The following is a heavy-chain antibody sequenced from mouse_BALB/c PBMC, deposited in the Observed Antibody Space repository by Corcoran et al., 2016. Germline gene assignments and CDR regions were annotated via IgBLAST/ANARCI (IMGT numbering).Heavy chain of an antibody. Sequence: EVQLQQSGAELVKPGDSVKLSCTASGFNINDTYMQWVKQRPEQGLEWIGRIDPANGNTKYDPKFQGKATITADTSSNTAYLQLSSLTSEDTAVYYCARILRLLYAMDYWGQGTSVTVSS. CDR1: GFNINDTY. CDR2: IDPANGNT. J-gene: IGHJ4*01. V-gene: IGHV14-3*02. D-gene: IGHD1-2*01. CDR3: ARILRLLYAMDY.